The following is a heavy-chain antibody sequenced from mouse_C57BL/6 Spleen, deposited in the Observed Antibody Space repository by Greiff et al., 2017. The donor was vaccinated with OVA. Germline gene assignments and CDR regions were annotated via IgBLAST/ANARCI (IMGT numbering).Heavy chain of an antibody. Sequence: EVKLVESGGGLVKPGGSLKLSCAASGFTFSDYGMHWVRQAPEKGLEWVAYISSGSSTIYYADTVKGRFTISRDNAKNTLFLQMTSLRSEDTAMYYCARRYYGSSYGYFDYWGQGTTLTVSS. J-gene: IGHJ2*01. CDR2: ISSGSSTI. CDR1: GFTFSDYG. D-gene: IGHD1-1*01. CDR3: ARRYYGSSYGYFDY. V-gene: IGHV5-17*01.